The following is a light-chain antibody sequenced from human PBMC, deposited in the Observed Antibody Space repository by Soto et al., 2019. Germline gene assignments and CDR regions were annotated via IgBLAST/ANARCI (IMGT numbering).Light chain of an antibody. CDR2: DAS. J-gene: IGKJ5*01. CDR3: QQYGSSPPIT. Sequence: AIQLTQSPSSLSASVGDRVTIPCRPSQGISSALAWYQQKPGKAPKLLIYDASSLESGVPSRFSGSGSGTDFTLTISSLQPEDFAVYYCQQYGSSPPITFGQGTRLEIK. CDR1: QGISSA. V-gene: IGKV1-13*02.